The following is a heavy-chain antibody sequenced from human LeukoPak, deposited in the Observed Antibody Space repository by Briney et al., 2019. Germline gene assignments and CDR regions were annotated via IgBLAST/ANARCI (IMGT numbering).Heavy chain of an antibody. D-gene: IGHD4-17*01. CDR2: IKQDGSEK. CDR1: GFTFSSYW. V-gene: IGHV3-7*01. Sequence: GVSLRLSCAASGFTFSSYWMSWVRQAPGKGLEWVANIKQDGSEKYYVDSVKGRFTISRDNAKNSLYLQMNSLRAEDTAVYYCARFQRKYGYYYYMDVWGKGTTVTVSS. J-gene: IGHJ6*03. CDR3: ARFQRKYGYYYYMDV.